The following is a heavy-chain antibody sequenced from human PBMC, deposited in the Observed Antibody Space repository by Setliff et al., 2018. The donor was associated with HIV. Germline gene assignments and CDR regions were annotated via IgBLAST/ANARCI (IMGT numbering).Heavy chain of an antibody. CDR1: GFTFGDYA. J-gene: IGHJ4*02. V-gene: IGHV3-49*04. CDR3: TRGRTTGEGEFFFDY. Sequence: SLRLSCTTSGFTFGDYAMSWVRQAPGKGLEWVGFIRSKGYGGTAEYDASVRGRFTISRDDFENVAYLQMSSLKTEDTAVYYCTRGRTTGEGEFFFDYWGQGTLVTVSS. CDR2: IRSKGYGGTA. D-gene: IGHD1-1*01.